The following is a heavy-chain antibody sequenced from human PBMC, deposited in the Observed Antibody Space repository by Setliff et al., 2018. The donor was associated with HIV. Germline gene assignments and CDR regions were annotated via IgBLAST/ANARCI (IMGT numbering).Heavy chain of an antibody. CDR3: ARDYIHVFDI. J-gene: IGHJ3*02. CDR2: INCNSGGT. Sequence: GASVKVSCKSSGYTFTGSFMHWVRQAPGQGLEWMGWINCNSGGTYYAQNFQGRVTMTRDTSINTVYLEVNGLKSDDTAVYYCARDYIHVFDIWGQGTMVTVSS. CDR1: GYTFTGSF. V-gene: IGHV1-2*02.